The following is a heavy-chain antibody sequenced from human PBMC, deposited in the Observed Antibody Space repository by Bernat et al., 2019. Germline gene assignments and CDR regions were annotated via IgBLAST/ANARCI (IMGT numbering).Heavy chain of an antibody. CDR3: ARDSSSLMEYFQH. J-gene: IGHJ1*01. D-gene: IGHD6-6*01. Sequence: VQLLESGGGLVQPGGSLRLSCAASGFTFSSYAMSWVRQAPGKGLEWVSAISGSGGSTYYADSVKGRFTISRDNSKNTLYLQMNSLRAEDTAVYYCARDSSSLMEYFQHWGQGTLVTVSS. CDR1: GFTFSSYA. CDR2: ISGSGGST. V-gene: IGHV3-23*01.